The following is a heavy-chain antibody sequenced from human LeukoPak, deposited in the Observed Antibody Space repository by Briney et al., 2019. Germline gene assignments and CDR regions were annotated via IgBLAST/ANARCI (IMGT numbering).Heavy chain of an antibody. J-gene: IGHJ4*02. Sequence: GGSLRLPCAASGNYCMHWVRQAPGKGLVWVSHINSDGSWTSYADSVKGRFTISKDNAKNTVYLQMNSLRAEDTAVYYCVSFYETYWGRGTLVTVSS. CDR1: GNYC. CDR2: INSDGSWT. CDR3: VSFYETY. D-gene: IGHD2/OR15-2a*01. V-gene: IGHV3-74*01.